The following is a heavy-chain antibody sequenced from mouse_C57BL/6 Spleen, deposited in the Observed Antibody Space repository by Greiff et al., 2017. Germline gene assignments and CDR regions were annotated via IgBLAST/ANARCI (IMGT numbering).Heavy chain of an antibody. D-gene: IGHD1-1*01. J-gene: IGHJ4*01. CDR1: GYTFTSYW. CDR3: AREDYGALYYAMDY. Sequence: QVQLQQPGAELVKPGASVKMSCKASGYTFTSYWITWVKQRPGQGLEWIGDIYPGSGSTNYNEKFKSKATLTVDTSSSTAYMQLSSLTSEDSAVYYCAREDYGALYYAMDYWGQGTSVTVSS. V-gene: IGHV1-55*01. CDR2: IYPGSGST.